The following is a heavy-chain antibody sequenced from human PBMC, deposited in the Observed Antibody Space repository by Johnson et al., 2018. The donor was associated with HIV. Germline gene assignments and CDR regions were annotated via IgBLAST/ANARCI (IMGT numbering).Heavy chain of an antibody. CDR1: GFTFSNSA. CDR3: AKDLQQPQRGEHALAQDAFDI. V-gene: IGHV3-30-3*01. D-gene: IGHD6-13*01. CDR2: ISYDGDNV. J-gene: IGHJ3*02. Sequence: QMLLVESGGGVVQPGRALRLSCAASGFTFSNSAMHWVRQAPGKGLEWVAVISYDGDNVYYADSVKGRFTISRDNSKNTLYLQMNSLRAEDTAVYYCAKDLQQPQRGEHALAQDAFDIWGQGTMVTVSS.